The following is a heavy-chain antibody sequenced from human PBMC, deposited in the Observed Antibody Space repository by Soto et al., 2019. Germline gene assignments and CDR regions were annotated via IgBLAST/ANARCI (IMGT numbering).Heavy chain of an antibody. Sequence: QVQLQESGPGLVKPSETLSLTCTVSGGSISSDYWTWIRQPPGERLEWIGYIYYNGNTNYNSSLKSRVTISFDTSRNQVSLKLNSVTAADTAVYCCARLAYTSGFTFDYWGRGTLVTVSS. CDR3: ARLAYTSGFTFDY. CDR1: GGSISSDY. D-gene: IGHD5-18*01. V-gene: IGHV4-59*01. CDR2: IYYNGNT. J-gene: IGHJ4*02.